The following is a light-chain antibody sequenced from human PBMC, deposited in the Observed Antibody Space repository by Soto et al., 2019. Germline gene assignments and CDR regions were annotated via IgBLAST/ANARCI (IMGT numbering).Light chain of an antibody. V-gene: IGKV3-15*01. Sequence: EIVMTQSPATLSVSQGERATLSCRASQIVSYNLAWYQQKPGQGPRLLIYGAFTRATGIPARFSGSGSGTEFTLTLSSLQSEDFAVYYCQQYKNWPPLTFGGGTKVEIK. CDR1: QIVSYN. CDR3: QQYKNWPPLT. J-gene: IGKJ4*01. CDR2: GAF.